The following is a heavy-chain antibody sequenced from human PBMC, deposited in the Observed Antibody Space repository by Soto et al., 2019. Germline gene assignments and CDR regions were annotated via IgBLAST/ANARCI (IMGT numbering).Heavy chain of an antibody. CDR1: TGAVSSGTYS. CDR2: IYYSGTT. CDR3: ARGHYYYGMDV. J-gene: IGHJ6*02. V-gene: IGHV4-30-2*01. Sequence: SETLSLTGAVSTGAVSSGTYSGSWVRQPPGKGLEWIGYIYYSGTTYYTPSLKSRLTMSMDRASDHFSLNLTSVTAADTAVYFCARGHYYYGMDVWGQGITVTVSS.